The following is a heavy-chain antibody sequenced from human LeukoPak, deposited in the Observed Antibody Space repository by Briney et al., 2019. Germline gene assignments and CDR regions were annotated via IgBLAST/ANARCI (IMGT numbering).Heavy chain of an antibody. J-gene: IGHJ4*02. CDR3: ARETGFYDFWSGYPYFDY. Sequence: GGSLRLSCAASGFTFSSYWMHWVRQAPGKGLVWVSRINSDGSSTSYADSVKGRFTISRDNAKNTLYLQMNSQRAEDTAVYYCARETGFYDFWSGYPYFDYWGQGTLVTVSS. CDR1: GFTFSSYW. CDR2: INSDGSST. D-gene: IGHD3-3*01. V-gene: IGHV3-74*01.